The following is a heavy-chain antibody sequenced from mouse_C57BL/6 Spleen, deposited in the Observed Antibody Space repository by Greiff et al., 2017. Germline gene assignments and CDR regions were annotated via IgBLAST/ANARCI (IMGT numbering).Heavy chain of an antibody. CDR3: ASGGLRLPFAY. CDR1: GYTFTSYW. D-gene: IGHD2-4*01. J-gene: IGHJ3*01. V-gene: IGHV1-69*01. CDR2: IDPSDSYT. Sequence: QVQLQQPGAELVMPGASVKLSCKASGYTFTSYWMHWVKQRPGQGLEWIGEIDPSDSYTNYNQKFKGKSTLTVDKSSSTAYMHLSSLTSEDSAVYYCASGGLRLPFAYWGQGTLVTVSA.